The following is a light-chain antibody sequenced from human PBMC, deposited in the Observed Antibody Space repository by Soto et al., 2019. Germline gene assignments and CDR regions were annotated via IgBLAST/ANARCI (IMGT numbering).Light chain of an antibody. V-gene: IGKV1-9*01. CDR1: QGISNY. CDR3: QQLNSFPFT. CDR2: DAS. J-gene: IGKJ5*01. Sequence: IHMTYSPSTLSASVLYRVTITFLASQGISNYLAWYQQKPGKAPKLLIYDASTLQTGVPSRFSGSGSGTEFTLTINSLLPEDFATYHCQQLNSFPFTFGQGTRLEIK.